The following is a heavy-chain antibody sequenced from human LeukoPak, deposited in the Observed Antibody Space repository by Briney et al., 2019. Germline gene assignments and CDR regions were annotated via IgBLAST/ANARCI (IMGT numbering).Heavy chain of an antibody. CDR1: GGTFSSYA. J-gene: IGHJ6*02. Sequence: ASVKVSCKASGGTFSSYAISWVRQAPGQGLEWMGGIIPIFGTANYAQKFQGRVTITADESTSTAYMELSSLRSEDTAVYYCARFGMEWLLYRTYYYYGMDVWGQGTTVTVSS. CDR2: IIPIFGTA. D-gene: IGHD3-3*01. V-gene: IGHV1-69*13. CDR3: ARFGMEWLLYRTYYYYGMDV.